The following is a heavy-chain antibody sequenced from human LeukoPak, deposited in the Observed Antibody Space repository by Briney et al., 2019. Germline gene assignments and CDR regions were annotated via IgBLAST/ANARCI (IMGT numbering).Heavy chain of an antibody. V-gene: IGHV4-59*11. D-gene: IGHD3-9*01. J-gene: IGHJ4*02. Sequence: PSETLSLTCTVSGGSISSHYWSWIRQPPGKGLEWIAYIYYSGSTNYNPSLKSRVTISVDTSKKQFSPKLSSVTAADTAVYYCARGLWNILTGYYIDYWGQGTLVTVSS. CDR3: ARGLWNILTGYYIDY. CDR1: GGSISSHY. CDR2: IYYSGST.